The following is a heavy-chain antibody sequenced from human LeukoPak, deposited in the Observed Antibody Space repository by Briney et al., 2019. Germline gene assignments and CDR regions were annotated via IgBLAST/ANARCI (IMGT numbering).Heavy chain of an antibody. D-gene: IGHD6-19*01. V-gene: IGHV1-18*01. CDR3: ARDRVAVAGTAHYYYGMDV. CDR1: GYTFTSYG. CDR2: ISAYSGNT. Sequence: EASVKVSCKASGYTFTSYGISWVRQAPGQGLEWMGWISAYSGNTNYAQKLQGRVTMTTDTSTSTAYMELRSLRSDDTAVYYCARDRVAVAGTAHYYYGMDVWGQGTTVTVSS. J-gene: IGHJ6*02.